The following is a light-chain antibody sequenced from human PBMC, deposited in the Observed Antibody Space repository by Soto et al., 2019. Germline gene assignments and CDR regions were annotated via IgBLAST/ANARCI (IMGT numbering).Light chain of an antibody. CDR2: DAS. V-gene: IGKV3-11*01. CDR1: QSVSSY. CDR3: QQRSNWPPYT. Sequence: EIVLTQSPATLSLSPGERATLSCRASQSVSSYLAWYQQKPGQAPRLLIYDASNRATGIPARFSGSGSGTELTLTIRSLEPEDFAVYYCQQRSNWPPYTFGKGTKLEIK. J-gene: IGKJ2*01.